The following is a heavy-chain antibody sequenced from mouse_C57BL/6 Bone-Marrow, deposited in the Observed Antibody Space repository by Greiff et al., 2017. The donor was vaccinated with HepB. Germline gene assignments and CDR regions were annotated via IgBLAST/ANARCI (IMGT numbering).Heavy chain of an antibody. CDR2: IDPSDSYT. CDR1: GYTFTSYW. J-gene: IGHJ2*01. CDR3: ARSGITTVVG. V-gene: IGHV1-50*01. D-gene: IGHD1-1*01. Sequence: VQLQQPGAELVKPGASVKLSCKASGYTFTSYWMQWVKQRPGQGLEWIGEIDPSDSYTNYNQKFKGKATLTVDTSSSTAYMQLSSLTSEDSAVYYCARSGITTVVGWGQGTTLTVSS.